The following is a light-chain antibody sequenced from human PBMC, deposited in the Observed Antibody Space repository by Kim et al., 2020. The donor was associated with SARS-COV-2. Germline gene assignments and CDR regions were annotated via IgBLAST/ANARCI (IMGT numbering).Light chain of an antibody. Sequence: QSVLTQPPSASGTPGQRVTISCSGSSSNIGSNTVNWYQQLPGTAPKLLIFGNNRPPSGVPDRFSGSKSGTSASLAISGLQSEDEAEYYCGTWDDSLNAHVFGTGAKVTVL. J-gene: IGLJ1*01. V-gene: IGLV1-44*01. CDR2: GNN. CDR1: SSNIGSNT. CDR3: GTWDDSLNAHV.